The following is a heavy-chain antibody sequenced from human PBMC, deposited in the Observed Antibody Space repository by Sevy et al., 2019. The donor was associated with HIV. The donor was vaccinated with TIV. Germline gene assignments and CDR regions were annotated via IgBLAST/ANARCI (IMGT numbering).Heavy chain of an antibody. CDR3: ARDLPYSGTVYEPDY. V-gene: IGHV1-2*02. CDR1: GFSFTGYY. J-gene: IGHJ4*02. D-gene: IGHD1-26*01. CDR2: INPNSGGT. Sequence: ASVKVSCKASGFSFTGYYMHWVRQAPGQGLEWMGWINPNSGGTNYEQRFQGRVTMTRATSISTAYMELSSLRSDDTAVYYCARDLPYSGTVYEPDYWGQGTLVTVSS.